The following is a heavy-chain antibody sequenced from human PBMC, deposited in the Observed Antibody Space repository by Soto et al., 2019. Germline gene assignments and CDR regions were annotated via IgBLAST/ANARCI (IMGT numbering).Heavy chain of an antibody. CDR1: GYSFTSYW. V-gene: IGHV5-51*01. D-gene: IGHD2-2*01. CDR2: IYPGDSDT. CDR3: ARSFVVSGSRAGWFDP. Sequence: GESLKISCKGSGYSFTSYWIGWVRQMPGKGLEWMGIIYPGDSDTRYSPSFQGQVTISADKSISTAYLQWSSLKASDTAMYYCARSFVVSGSRAGWFDPWGQGTLVTVSS. J-gene: IGHJ5*02.